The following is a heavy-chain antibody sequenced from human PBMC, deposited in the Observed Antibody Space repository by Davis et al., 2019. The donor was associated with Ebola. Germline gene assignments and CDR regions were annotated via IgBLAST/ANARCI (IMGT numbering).Heavy chain of an antibody. CDR1: GGSISSYY. V-gene: IGHV4-59*01. Sequence: PSETLSLTCTVSGGSISSYYWSWIRQPPGKGLEWIGYIYYSGSTNYNPSLKSRITISVDTSKNQFSLKLSSVTAADTAVYYCAKGYSGSYFRDAFDIWGQGTMVTVSS. CDR2: IYYSGST. CDR3: AKGYSGSYFRDAFDI. D-gene: IGHD1-26*01. J-gene: IGHJ3*02.